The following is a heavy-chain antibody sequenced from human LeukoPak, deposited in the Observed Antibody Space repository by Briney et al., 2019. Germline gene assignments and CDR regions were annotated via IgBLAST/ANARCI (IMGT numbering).Heavy chain of an antibody. CDR1: GFTFSSYA. V-gene: IGHV3-23*01. J-gene: IGHJ4*02. CDR2: ITGSGSGT. Sequence: GGTLRLSCAASGFTFSSYAMSWVRQAPGKGLEWVSGITGSGSGTYYADSVKGRFTISRDNSKNTLYLQMNSLRAEDTAVYYCARGGPAAGRFDYWGQGTLVTVSS. CDR3: ARGGPAAGRFDY. D-gene: IGHD6-13*01.